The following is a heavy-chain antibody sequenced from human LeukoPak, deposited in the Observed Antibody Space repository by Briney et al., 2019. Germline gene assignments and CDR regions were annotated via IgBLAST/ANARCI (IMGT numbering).Heavy chain of an antibody. CDR3: TKGQSPTDSRGGYFDY. J-gene: IGHJ4*02. D-gene: IGHD6-13*01. Sequence: GGSLRLSCAASGFTFNDYAMHWVRQAPGKGLEWVSVISWNSGSIGYADSVKGRFTISRDNAKNSLYLQMNSLRPEDTALYYCTKGQSPTDSRGGYFDYWGQGTLVTVSS. V-gene: IGHV3-9*01. CDR1: GFTFNDYA. CDR2: ISWNSGSI.